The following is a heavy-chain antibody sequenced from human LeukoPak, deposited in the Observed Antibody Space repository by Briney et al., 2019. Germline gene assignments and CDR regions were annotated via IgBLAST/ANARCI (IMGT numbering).Heavy chain of an antibody. Sequence: SETLSLTCTVSGFSVSDPLSYWGWVRQPPAKGLEWIAEINFIGRTSYNSSLNSRVTMSVDTSKNQFSLKMTSLTAADTAVYFCARLTKGRYFDYIFAFWGQGILVTVSS. V-gene: IGHV4-39*01. CDR1: GFSVSDPLSY. CDR2: INFIGRT. J-gene: IGHJ4*02. D-gene: IGHD3-9*01. CDR3: ARLTKGRYFDYIFAF.